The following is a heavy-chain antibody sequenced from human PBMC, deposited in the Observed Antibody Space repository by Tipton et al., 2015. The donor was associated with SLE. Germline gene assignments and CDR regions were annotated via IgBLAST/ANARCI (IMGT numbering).Heavy chain of an antibody. CDR3: ARLAYGDDSAY. CDR1: GVYINSHY. J-gene: IGHJ4*02. CDR2: MYYSGSI. Sequence: GLVKPSETLSLTCTVSGVYINSHYWSWIRQSPGKGLEWIGYMYYSGSINYNPSLKSRVTISIDTSTSQFSLKVRSVTAADTAIYYCARLAYGDDSAYWGQGTLVTVS. V-gene: IGHV4-59*11. D-gene: IGHD4-17*01.